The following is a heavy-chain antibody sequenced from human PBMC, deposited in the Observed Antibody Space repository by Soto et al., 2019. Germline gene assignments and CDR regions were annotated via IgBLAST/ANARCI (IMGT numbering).Heavy chain of an antibody. D-gene: IGHD3-22*01. V-gene: IGHV3-53*01. CDR3: ARDRVESGYPEYFQH. Sequence: GALRLSCAASGFTVSSNYMSWVRQAPGKGLEWVSVIYSGGSTYYADSVKGRFTISRDNSKNTLYLQMNSLRAEDTAVYYCARDRVESGYPEYFQHWGQGTLVTVSS. CDR1: GFTVSSNY. J-gene: IGHJ1*01. CDR2: IYSGGST.